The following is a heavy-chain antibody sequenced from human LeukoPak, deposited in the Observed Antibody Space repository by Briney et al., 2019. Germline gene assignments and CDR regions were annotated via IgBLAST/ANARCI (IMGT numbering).Heavy chain of an antibody. CDR2: ISSNGGST. Sequence: GGSLRLSCAASGFTFSSDAMHWVRQAPGKGLEYVSAISSNGGSTYYASSVKGRLTISRDNSKNTLYLQMGSLRAEDMAVYYCARENSNARGAFDSWGQGTLVTVSS. V-gene: IGHV3-64*01. CDR1: GFTFSSDA. CDR3: ARENSNARGAFDS. J-gene: IGHJ4*02. D-gene: IGHD4-11*01.